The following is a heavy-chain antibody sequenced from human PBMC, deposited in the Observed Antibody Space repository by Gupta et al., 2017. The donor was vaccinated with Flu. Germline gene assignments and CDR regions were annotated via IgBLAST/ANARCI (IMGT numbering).Heavy chain of an antibody. CDR1: GGSISRGGYY. V-gene: IGHV4-31*03. J-gene: IGHJ5*02. D-gene: IGHD5-18*01. Sequence: QVQLQESGPGLVKPSQTLSLTCTVSGGSISRGGYYWSWIRQHPGKGLEWIGYIYYSGSTYYNPSLKSRVTISVDTSKNQFSLKLSSVTAADTAVYYCARGRGYPRHNWFDPWGQGTLVTVSS. CDR2: IYYSGST. CDR3: ARGRGYPRHNWFDP.